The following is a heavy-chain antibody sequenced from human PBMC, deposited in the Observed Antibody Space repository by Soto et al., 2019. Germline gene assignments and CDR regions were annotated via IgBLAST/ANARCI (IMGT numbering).Heavy chain of an antibody. D-gene: IGHD3-10*01. J-gene: IGHJ5*01. CDR2: IYNNGGT. CDR1: GDSISATSYY. Sequence: QLQLQESGPGLVKPSETLSLTCTVSGDSISATSYYWAWIRQPPGKGLEWIGSIYNNGGTYYNPSLXXQXAISVDTSENQFSLTLRSVTAADTALYYCTRQVIPVPNWFDSWGQGTLVTVSS. CDR3: TRQVIPVPNWFDS. V-gene: IGHV4-39*01.